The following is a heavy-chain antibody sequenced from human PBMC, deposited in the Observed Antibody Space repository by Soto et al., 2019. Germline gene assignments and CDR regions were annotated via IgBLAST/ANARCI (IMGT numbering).Heavy chain of an antibody. CDR2: IYYSGST. Sequence: SETLSLTCTVSGGSISSSSYYWGWIRQPPGKGLEWIGSIYYSGSTYYNPSLKSRVTISVDTSKNQFSLKLSSVTAADTAVYYCASQPRGAGYDYWGQGTLVTVSS. V-gene: IGHV4-39*01. CDR3: ASQPRGAGYDY. CDR1: GGSISSSSYY. J-gene: IGHJ4*02. D-gene: IGHD3-10*01.